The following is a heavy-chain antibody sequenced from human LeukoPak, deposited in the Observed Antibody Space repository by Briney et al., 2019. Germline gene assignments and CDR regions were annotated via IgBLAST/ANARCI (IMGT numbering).Heavy chain of an antibody. V-gene: IGHV3-48*01. Sequence: GGSLRLSCAASGFTFSSYSMNWVRQAPGKGLEWVSYISSSSSTIYYADSVKGRFTISRDNAKNSLYLQMNSLRAEDTAVYYCAKDRVEGYGYFYGMDVWGQGTTVTVSS. CDR2: ISSSSSTI. D-gene: IGHD5-18*01. CDR3: AKDRVEGYGYFYGMDV. CDR1: GFTFSSYS. J-gene: IGHJ6*02.